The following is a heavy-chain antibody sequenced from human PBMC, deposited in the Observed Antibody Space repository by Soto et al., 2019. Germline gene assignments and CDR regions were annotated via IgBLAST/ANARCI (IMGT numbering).Heavy chain of an antibody. D-gene: IGHD2-15*01. CDR1: GFSITNAW. CDR2: IKRKIDGETT. J-gene: IGHJ6*02. Sequence: EVQLAESGGGLVKPGGSLRLSCVASGFSITNAWMNWVRQAPGKGLEWVGRIKRKIDGETTDYAAPVKGRFTISRDDSKNMLYLQMNSLKADDTALYYCTTGSVEGVWGQGTTVTVSS. CDR3: TTGSVEGV. V-gene: IGHV3-15*07.